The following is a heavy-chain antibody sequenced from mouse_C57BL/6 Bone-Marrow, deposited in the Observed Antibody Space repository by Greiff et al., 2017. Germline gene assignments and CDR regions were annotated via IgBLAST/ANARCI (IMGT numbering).Heavy chain of an antibody. CDR1: GYTFTSYW. D-gene: IGHD1-1*01. CDR3: AYYGSRYYFDY. V-gene: IGHV1-50*01. Sequence: VQLQQPGAELVKPGASVKLSCKASGYTFTSYWMQWVKQRPGQGLEWIGEIDPSDSYTNYNQKFKGKATLTVDTSSSTAYMQLSSLTSEDTAIYYCAYYGSRYYFDYWGQGTTLTVSS. CDR2: IDPSDSYT. J-gene: IGHJ2*01.